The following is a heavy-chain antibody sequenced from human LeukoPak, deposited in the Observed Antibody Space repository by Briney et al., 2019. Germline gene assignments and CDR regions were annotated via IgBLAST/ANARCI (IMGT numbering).Heavy chain of an antibody. Sequence: ASVKVSCKASGYTFTGYYMHWVRQAPGQGLEWVGWINPKNGGSNYAQKFQGRVTMTRDRSISTAYMELSRLRSDDTAVYYCAREVAAYHFDYWGQGTLVTVSS. D-gene: IGHD6-13*01. J-gene: IGHJ4*02. CDR3: AREVAAYHFDY. CDR1: GYTFTGYY. V-gene: IGHV1-2*02. CDR2: INPKNGGS.